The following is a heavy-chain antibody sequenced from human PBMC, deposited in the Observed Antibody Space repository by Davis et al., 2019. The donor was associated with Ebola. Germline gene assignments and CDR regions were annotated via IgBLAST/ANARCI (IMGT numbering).Heavy chain of an antibody. J-gene: IGHJ5*02. Sequence: GGSLRLSCAASGFTFSSYAMSWVRQAPGKGLEWVSAISGSGGSTYYADSVKGRFTISRDNSENMLYLQMNSLRAEDTAVYYCMRWSLYRGHDCDLWGQGTLVTVS. CDR1: GFTFSSYA. CDR2: ISGSGGST. CDR3: MRWSLYRGHDCDL. D-gene: IGHD5-24*01. V-gene: IGHV3-23*01.